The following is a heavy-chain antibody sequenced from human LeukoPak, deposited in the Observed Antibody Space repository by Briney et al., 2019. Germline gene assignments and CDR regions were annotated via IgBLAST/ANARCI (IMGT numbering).Heavy chain of an antibody. V-gene: IGHV3-7*01. D-gene: IGHD2-2*01. CDR3: ARNAYCSSTSCYPAYYYYYYYMDV. Sequence: GGSLRLSCAASGFIFSSYWMAWVRQAPGKGLEWVANIKEDETAKYYVDSVRGRFTSSRDNAKNSLYLQMNSLRAEDTAVYYCARNAYCSSTSCYPAYYYYYYYMDVWGKGTTVTVSS. CDR2: IKEDETAK. J-gene: IGHJ6*03. CDR1: GFIFSSYW.